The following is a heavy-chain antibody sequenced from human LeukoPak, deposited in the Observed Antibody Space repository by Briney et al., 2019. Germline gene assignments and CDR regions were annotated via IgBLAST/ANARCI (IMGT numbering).Heavy chain of an antibody. J-gene: IGHJ5*02. Sequence: ASVKVSCKASGYTFTSYDINWVRQATGQGLEWMGWMNPNSGNTGYAQKLQGRVTMTRNTSISTAYMELSSLRSEDTAVYYCATQRRWLLHNWFDPWGQGTLVTVSS. D-gene: IGHD3-22*01. CDR2: MNPNSGNT. CDR3: ATQRRWLLHNWFDP. CDR1: GYTFTSYD. V-gene: IGHV1-8*01.